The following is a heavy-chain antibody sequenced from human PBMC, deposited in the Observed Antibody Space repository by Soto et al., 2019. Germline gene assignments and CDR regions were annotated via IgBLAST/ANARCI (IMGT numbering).Heavy chain of an antibody. Sequence: GGSLRLSCAASGFTFSSYGMHWVRQAPGKGLEWVAVIWYDGSNKYYADSLKGRFTISRDNSKNTLYLQMNSLRAEDTAVYYCARVLQAGTQDYWGQGTLVTVSS. V-gene: IGHV3-33*01. D-gene: IGHD6-13*01. J-gene: IGHJ4*02. CDR1: GFTFSSYG. CDR2: IWYDGSNK. CDR3: ARVLQAGTQDY.